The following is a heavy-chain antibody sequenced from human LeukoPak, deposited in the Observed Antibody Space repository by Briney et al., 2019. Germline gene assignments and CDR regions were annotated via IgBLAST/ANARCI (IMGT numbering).Heavy chain of an antibody. CDR3: ARDPLLYDFWSGYNFDY. D-gene: IGHD3-3*01. J-gene: IGHJ4*02. CDR1: GCTFTSYG. V-gene: IGHV1-18*01. CDR2: ISAYNGNT. Sequence: ASVKVSCKASGCTFTSYGISWVRQAPGQGLEWMGWISAYNGNTNYAQKLQGRVTMTTDTSTSTAYMELRSLRSDDTAVYYCARDPLLYDFWSGYNFDYWGQGTLVTVPS.